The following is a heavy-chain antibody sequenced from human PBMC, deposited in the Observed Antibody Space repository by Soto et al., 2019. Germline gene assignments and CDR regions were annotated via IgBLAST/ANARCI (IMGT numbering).Heavy chain of an antibody. CDR1: GGSVSISNW. CDR2: IYHGGST. Sequence: SEALSLTCAVSGGSVSISNWWICVRQPPGKGLEWIGEIYHGGSTNYNPSLKSRVTISVDKSKNKFSLKLRSVTAADTAVYYCARDRTVGYCSSTSGYHYYYYGIDRRGQGTTVXV. V-gene: IGHV4-4*02. CDR3: ARDRTVGYCSSTSGYHYYYYGIDR. J-gene: IGHJ6*02. D-gene: IGHD2-2*01.